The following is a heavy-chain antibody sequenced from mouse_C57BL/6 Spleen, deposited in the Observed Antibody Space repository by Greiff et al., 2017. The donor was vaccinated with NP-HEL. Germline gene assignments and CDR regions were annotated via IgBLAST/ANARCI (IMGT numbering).Heavy chain of an antibody. CDR1: GYSFTGYY. J-gene: IGHJ2*01. Sequence: EVQLQQSGPELVKPGASVKISCKASGYSFTGYYMNWVKQSPEKSLEWIGEINPSTGGTTYNQKFKAKATLTVDKSSSTAYMQLKSLTSEDSEVYYCARRGDYDLFDYWGQGTTLTVSS. CDR3: ARRGDYDLFDY. D-gene: IGHD2-4*01. CDR2: INPSTGGT. V-gene: IGHV1-42*01.